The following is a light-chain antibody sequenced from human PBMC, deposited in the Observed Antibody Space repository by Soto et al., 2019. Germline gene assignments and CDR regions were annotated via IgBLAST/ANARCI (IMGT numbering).Light chain of an antibody. CDR1: QGIRTD. CDR3: QQYENRPT. CDR2: AAS. V-gene: IGKV1-6*01. J-gene: IGKJ5*01. Sequence: IQMTQSPSSLSASVGDRVTITCRASQGIRTDLVWYQQKPGKAPKLLIYAASSLQSGVPSRFRGSGSGTDFTFTISRLQPEDIATYYCQQYENRPTFGQGTRLEIK.